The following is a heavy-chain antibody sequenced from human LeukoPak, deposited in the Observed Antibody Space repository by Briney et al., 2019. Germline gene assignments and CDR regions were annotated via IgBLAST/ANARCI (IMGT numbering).Heavy chain of an antibody. V-gene: IGHV3-74*01. CDR3: ARDSGSYPLDY. D-gene: IGHD1-26*01. CDR1: GNYW. J-gene: IGHJ4*02. Sequence: GGSLRLSCAASGNYWMHWVRQVPGKGLVWVSHINSDGSWTSYADSVKGRFTISKDNAKNTVYLQMNSLRAEDTGVYYCARDSGSYPLDYWGQGTLVTVSS. CDR2: INSDGSWT.